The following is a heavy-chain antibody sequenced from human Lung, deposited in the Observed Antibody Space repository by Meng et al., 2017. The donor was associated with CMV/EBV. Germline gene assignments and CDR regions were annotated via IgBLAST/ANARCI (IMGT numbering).Heavy chain of an antibody. CDR2: FIPIFGKA. CDR1: GGTFSPA. V-gene: IGHV1-69*05. J-gene: IGHJ6*02. D-gene: IGHD2-2*01. Sequence: SVKVSCKTSGGTFSPAISWVRQAPGQGLEWMGGFIPIFGKANYAQNFQGRVTISTDASTSTTYMELSSLRSEDTAVYYCAALHCSRTSCYVPSSVDVWGQGTTVTVSS. CDR3: AALHCSRTSCYVPSSVDV.